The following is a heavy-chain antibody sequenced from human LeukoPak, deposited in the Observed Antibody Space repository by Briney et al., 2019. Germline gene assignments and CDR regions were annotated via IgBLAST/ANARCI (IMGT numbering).Heavy chain of an antibody. CDR1: GGSISSSSYY. CDR3: ARHRAYSSSSDWFDP. V-gene: IGHV4-39*01. J-gene: IGHJ5*02. CDR2: IYYSGST. D-gene: IGHD6-6*01. Sequence: ETLSLTCTVSGGSISSSSYYWGWIRQPPGKGLEWIGSIYYSGSTYYNPSLKSRVTISVDTSKNQFSLKLSSVTAADTAVYYCARHRAYSSSSDWFDPWGQGTLVTVSS.